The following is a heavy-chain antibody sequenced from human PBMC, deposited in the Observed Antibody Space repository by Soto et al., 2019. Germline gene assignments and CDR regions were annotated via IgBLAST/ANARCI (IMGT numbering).Heavy chain of an antibody. Sequence: GGSLRLSCAASGFTFSSYSMNWVRQAPGKGLEWVSYISSSSSTIYYADSVKGRFTISRDNAKNSLYLQMNSLRDEDTAVYYCARDTPVTYTPTRYFDYWGQGTLVTVSS. CDR2: ISSSSSTI. V-gene: IGHV3-48*02. CDR1: GFTFSSYS. D-gene: IGHD4-17*01. J-gene: IGHJ4*02. CDR3: ARDTPVTYTPTRYFDY.